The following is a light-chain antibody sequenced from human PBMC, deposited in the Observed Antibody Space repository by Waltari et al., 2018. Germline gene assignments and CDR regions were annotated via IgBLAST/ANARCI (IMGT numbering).Light chain of an antibody. CDR3: QQYGSSPQT. V-gene: IGKV3-20*01. Sequence: EIVLTQSPGTLSLSPGDRATLSCRASQSVSSSYLAWYQQTPGQAPRLLIYGASSRATGIPDRFSGSGSGTDFTLTISRLEPEDFAVYYCQQYGSSPQTFGQGTKVEIK. CDR1: QSVSSSY. CDR2: GAS. J-gene: IGKJ1*01.